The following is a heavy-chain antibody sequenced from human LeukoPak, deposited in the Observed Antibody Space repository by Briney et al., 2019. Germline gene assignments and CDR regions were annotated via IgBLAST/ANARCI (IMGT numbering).Heavy chain of an antibody. CDR2: INHSGST. V-gene: IGHV4-34*01. CDR1: GGSFSGYY. CDR3: ARGAYYYDSSGYYPIPLFDY. Sequence: PSETLSLTCAVYGGSFSGYYWSWIRQPPGKGLEWIGEINHSGSTNNNPSLKSRVTISVDTSKNQFSLKLSSVTAADTAVYYCARGAYYYDSSGYYPIPLFDYWGQGTLVTVSS. D-gene: IGHD3-22*01. J-gene: IGHJ4*02.